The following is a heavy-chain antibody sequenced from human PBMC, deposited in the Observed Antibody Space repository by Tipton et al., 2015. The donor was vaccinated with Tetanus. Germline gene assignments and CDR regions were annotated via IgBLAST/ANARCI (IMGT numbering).Heavy chain of an antibody. CDR1: GFTFSNYA. CDR3: ARVTELTGRYFDY. D-gene: IGHD7-27*01. CDR2: IGTSASNT. V-gene: IGHV3-23*01. J-gene: IGHJ4*02. Sequence: SLRLSCAASGFTFSNYAMAWVRQAPGKGLEWVSSIGTSASNTYYADSVKGRCTISRDNSKNTVVLHVTSLRGEDTAVYYCARVTELTGRYFDYWGQGTLVTVSA.